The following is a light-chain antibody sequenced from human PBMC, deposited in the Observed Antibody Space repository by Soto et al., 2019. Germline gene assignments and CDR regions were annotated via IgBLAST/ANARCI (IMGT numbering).Light chain of an antibody. J-gene: IGKJ1*01. V-gene: IGKV3-15*01. CDR3: QQDNDWPRT. CDR1: QSVRNG. CDR2: GAS. Sequence: EIVMTQSPPTLSVSPGDTASLSCRASQSVRNGVAWYQQKPGQAPRLLMYGASISAKGVPARFSGSGSGTEFTLSISSLQSEDVAVYYGQQDNDWPRTFGQGTRVEI.